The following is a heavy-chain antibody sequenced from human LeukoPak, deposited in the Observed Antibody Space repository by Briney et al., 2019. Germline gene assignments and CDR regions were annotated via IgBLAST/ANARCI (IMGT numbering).Heavy chain of an antibody. J-gene: IGHJ3*02. CDR1: GGSISSSSYY. D-gene: IGHD3-22*01. Sequence: SETLSLTCTVSGGSISSSSYYWGWIRQPPGKGLEWIGSIYYSGSTYYNPSLKSRVTISVDTSKNQFSLKLSSVTAADTAVYYCARVDRYSYYYDSSGYYSDAFDIWGQGTMVTVSS. CDR3: ARVDRYSYYYDSSGYYSDAFDI. V-gene: IGHV4-39*07. CDR2: IYYSGST.